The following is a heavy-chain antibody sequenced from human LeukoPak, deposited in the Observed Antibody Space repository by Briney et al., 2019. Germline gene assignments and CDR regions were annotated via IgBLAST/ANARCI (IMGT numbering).Heavy chain of an antibody. CDR3: ARSPPPNDFWSGYSNWFDP. D-gene: IGHD3-3*01. CDR2: ISNSGST. CDR1: GGSISNYY. J-gene: IGHJ5*02. V-gene: IGHV4-4*07. Sequence: PSETLSLTCTVSGGSISNYYWSWVRQPAGKGLEWIGRISNSGSTNYNLVHKSRVTMSVDTSKKQFSVRLSSVTAADTATYYCARSPPPNDFWSGYSNWFDPWGQGTLVTVSS.